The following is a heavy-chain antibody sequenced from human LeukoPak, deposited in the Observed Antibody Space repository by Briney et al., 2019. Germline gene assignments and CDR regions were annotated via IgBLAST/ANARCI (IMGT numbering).Heavy chain of an antibody. CDR2: ISSSGSAI. V-gene: IGHV3-48*04. Sequence: HPGGSLRLSCAASGFTFSTYNMNWVRQAPGKGLEWVSFISSSGSAIYYADSVKGRFTISRDNAKNTLYLQMNSLRAEDTAVYYCARSGSGWGPGLVYFDYWGQGTLVTVSS. CDR1: GFTFSTYN. J-gene: IGHJ4*02. D-gene: IGHD3-10*01. CDR3: ARSGSGWGPGLVYFDY.